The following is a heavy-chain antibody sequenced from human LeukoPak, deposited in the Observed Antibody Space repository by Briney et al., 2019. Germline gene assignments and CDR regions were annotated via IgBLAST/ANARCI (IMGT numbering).Heavy chain of an antibody. J-gene: IGHJ4*02. CDR1: GYTFTSYY. CDR2: INPSGGST. CDR3: ARGPYYYDSSGCYGY. Sequence: ASVKVSCKASGYTFTSYYMHWVRQAPAQALEWLGIINPSGGSTSYAEKFQGRVSMISDMSTSTVYMDLSSLRSEDTAVYYCARGPYYYDSSGCYGYWGQGTLVTVSS. V-gene: IGHV1-46*01. D-gene: IGHD3-22*01.